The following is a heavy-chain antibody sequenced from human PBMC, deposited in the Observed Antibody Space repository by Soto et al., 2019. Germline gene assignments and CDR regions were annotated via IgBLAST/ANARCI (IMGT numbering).Heavy chain of an antibody. J-gene: IGHJ4*02. CDR3: ARRMARDCSSTSCRILPDY. V-gene: IGHV4-39*01. CDR2: IYYSGST. CDR1: GGSISSSSYY. D-gene: IGHD2-2*01. Sequence: PSETLSLTCTVSGGSISSSSYYWGWIRQPPGKGLEWIGSIYYSGSTYYNPSLKSRVTISVDTSKNQFSLQLSSVTAADTAVYYCARRMARDCSSTSCRILPDYWGQGTLVSLSS.